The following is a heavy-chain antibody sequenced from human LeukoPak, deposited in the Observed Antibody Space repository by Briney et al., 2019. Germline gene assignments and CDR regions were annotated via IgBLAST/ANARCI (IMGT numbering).Heavy chain of an antibody. Sequence: GGSLRLSCAATGFTFSSYAMSWVRQAPGKGLEWVSAISGSGGSTYYADSVKGRFTISRDNSKNTLYLQMNSLRAEDTAVYYCASYSSGWRGYYYYGMDVWGQGTTVTVSS. J-gene: IGHJ6*02. CDR2: ISGSGGST. CDR3: ASYSSGWRGYYYYGMDV. D-gene: IGHD6-19*01. V-gene: IGHV3-23*01. CDR1: GFTFSSYA.